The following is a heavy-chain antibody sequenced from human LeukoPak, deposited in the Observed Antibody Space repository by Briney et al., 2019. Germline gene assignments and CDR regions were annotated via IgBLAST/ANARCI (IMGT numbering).Heavy chain of an antibody. Sequence: PGESLRLSCIASGFALSGYSMHWVRQVQGKGLVWVSRISSDGSTTTYADSVKGRFSISRDNAKNSLHLQMNSLRAEDTAVYYCTTGSPWVFDYWGQGTLVTVSS. CDR1: GFALSGYS. V-gene: IGHV3-74*03. D-gene: IGHD6-13*01. CDR3: TTGSPWVFDY. CDR2: ISSDGSTT. J-gene: IGHJ4*02.